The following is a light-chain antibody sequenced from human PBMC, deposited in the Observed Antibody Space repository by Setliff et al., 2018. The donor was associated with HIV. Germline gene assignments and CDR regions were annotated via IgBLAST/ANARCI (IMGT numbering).Light chain of an antibody. J-gene: IGLJ1*01. V-gene: IGLV2-14*03. CDR3: SSYTNSSSGV. CDR1: SSDVGGYNY. CDR2: DVS. Sequence: QSVLTQPASVSGSPGQSITISCTGTSSDVGGYNYVSWYQQHPGKAPKLMIYDVSNRPSGNSNRFSGSKSGNTASLTVSGLQAEDEADYYCSSYTNSSSGVFGTGTKVTVL.